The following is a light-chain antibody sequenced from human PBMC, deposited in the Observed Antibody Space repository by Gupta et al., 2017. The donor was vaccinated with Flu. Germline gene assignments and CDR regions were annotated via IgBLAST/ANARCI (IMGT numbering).Light chain of an antibody. V-gene: IGKV1-39*01. Sequence: PSSLSASVGDRVTITCRTSQNISNYLHWYQQKPGKAPKLLIYAASNLQSGVPSRFSGSGSGADFNLTISSLQPEDFATYFCQQSYNSPHTFGGGTKVEIK. CDR2: AAS. J-gene: IGKJ4*01. CDR3: QQSYNSPHT. CDR1: QNISNY.